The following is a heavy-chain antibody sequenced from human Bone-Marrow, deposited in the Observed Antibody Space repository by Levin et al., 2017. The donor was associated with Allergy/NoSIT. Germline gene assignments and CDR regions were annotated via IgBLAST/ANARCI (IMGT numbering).Heavy chain of an antibody. CDR1: GFTFSSYA. Sequence: GGSLRLSCAASGFTFSSYAMHWVRQAPGKGLEWVAVISYDGSIKYYAASVKGRFTISRDNSKNTLYLQMNSLRAEDTAVYYCARELLGKRLSIHYDGMDVWGQGTTVTVSS. CDR2: ISYDGSIK. J-gene: IGHJ6*02. CDR3: ARELLGKRLSIHYDGMDV. D-gene: IGHD6-6*01. V-gene: IGHV3-30-3*01.